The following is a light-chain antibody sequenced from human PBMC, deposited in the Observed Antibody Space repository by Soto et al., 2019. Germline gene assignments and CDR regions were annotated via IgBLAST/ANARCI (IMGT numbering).Light chain of an antibody. J-gene: IGLJ2*01. CDR3: AAGDDSLRGVV. V-gene: IGLV1-47*01. CDR1: SYNIGSNY. Sequence: QSVLPQPPSASGTPGQRVTISCSGSSYNIGSNYVYWYQQLQGTAPKLHIYRNNQRPSGVPDRFSGSKSGTSASLDISGLRSEDEADYYCAAGDDSLRGVVFGGGTQVTVL. CDR2: RNN.